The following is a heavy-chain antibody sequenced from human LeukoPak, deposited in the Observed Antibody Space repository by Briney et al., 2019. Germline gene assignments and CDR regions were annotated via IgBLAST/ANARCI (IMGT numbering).Heavy chain of an antibody. V-gene: IGHV4-59*01. CDR1: GGSFSGYY. CDR3: ARVGYLYGMDV. D-gene: IGHD1-1*01. CDR2: IYYSGST. J-gene: IGHJ6*02. Sequence: KASETLSLTCAVYGGSFSGYYWSWIRQPPGKGLEWIGYIYYSGSTNYNPSLKSRVTISVDTSKNQFSLKLSSVTAADTAVYYCARVGYLYGMDVWGQGTTVTVSS.